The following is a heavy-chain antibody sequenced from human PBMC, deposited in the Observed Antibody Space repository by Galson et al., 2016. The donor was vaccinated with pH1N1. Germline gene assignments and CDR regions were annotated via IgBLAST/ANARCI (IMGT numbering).Heavy chain of an antibody. Sequence: SVKVSCKASGYTFTDYDINWVRQGTGQGLEWMGWMNPNNDNTGYAQKFQGRVTMTRNTSISTAYMELSSLRSEDTAVYYCARGGYCSGGGCYDVFDYGGQGTLFTVS. D-gene: IGHD2-15*01. CDR1: GYTFTDYD. CDR2: MNPNNDNT. J-gene: IGHJ4*02. V-gene: IGHV1-8*01. CDR3: ARGGYCSGGGCYDVFDY.